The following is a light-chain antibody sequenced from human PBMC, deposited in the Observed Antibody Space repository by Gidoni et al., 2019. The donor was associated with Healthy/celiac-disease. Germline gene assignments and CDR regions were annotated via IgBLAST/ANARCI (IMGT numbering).Light chain of an antibody. Sequence: IVMTQSPESLAVSLGGRATITCKSSDSLLYRDNDKDYLAWYHQKPRQPPKLLISWARSRETGVPDSFSGSGSGTEFALTISDLQAEDVGVYFCQQYYWTPFTFGGGTKLEI. CDR2: WAR. V-gene: IGKV4-1*01. J-gene: IGKJ4*01. CDR1: DSLLYRDNDKDY. CDR3: QQYYWTPFT.